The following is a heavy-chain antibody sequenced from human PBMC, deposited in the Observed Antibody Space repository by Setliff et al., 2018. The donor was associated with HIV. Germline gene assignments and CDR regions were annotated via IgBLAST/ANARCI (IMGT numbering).Heavy chain of an antibody. CDR2: SYTSGST. CDR3: ATTGQGRAYFDF. CDR1: DGSISTGSYY. Sequence: SETLSLTCTVADGSISTGSYYWSWVRQPAGRGLEWIGRSYTSGSTNYNPSPKSRVTMSVDTSKNQFSLNLKSVTAADTALYYCATTGQGRAYFDFWGQGSLVTVSS. V-gene: IGHV4-61*02. D-gene: IGHD2-21*01. J-gene: IGHJ4*02.